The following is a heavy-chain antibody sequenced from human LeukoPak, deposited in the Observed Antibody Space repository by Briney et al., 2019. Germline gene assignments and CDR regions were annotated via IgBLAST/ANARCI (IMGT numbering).Heavy chain of an antibody. CDR3: ARDQKLLWFGELPFDY. Sequence: GVSLRLSCAASGFTFSSYSMTWVRQAPGKGLEWVSSISSSSSYIYYADSVKGRFTISRDNAKNSLYLQMNSLRAEDTAVYYCARDQKLLWFGELPFDYWGQGTLVTVSS. J-gene: IGHJ4*02. CDR2: ISSSSSYI. V-gene: IGHV3-21*01. CDR1: GFTFSSYS. D-gene: IGHD3-10*01.